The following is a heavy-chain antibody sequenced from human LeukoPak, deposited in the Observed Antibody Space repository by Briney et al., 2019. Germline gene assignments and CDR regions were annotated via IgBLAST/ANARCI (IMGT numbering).Heavy chain of an antibody. CDR1: GGSISSSSYY. J-gene: IGHJ6*03. V-gene: IGHV4-39*01. CDR2: IYYSGST. CDR3: ARHCRERFISSGWYPETYYYYYMDV. Sequence: SETLSLTCTVSGGSISSSSYYWGWIRQPPGKGLEWIGSIYYSGSTYYNPSLKSRVTISVDTSKNQFSLKLSSVTAADTAVYYCARHCRERFISSGWYPETYYYYYMDVWGKGTTVTVSS. D-gene: IGHD6-19*01.